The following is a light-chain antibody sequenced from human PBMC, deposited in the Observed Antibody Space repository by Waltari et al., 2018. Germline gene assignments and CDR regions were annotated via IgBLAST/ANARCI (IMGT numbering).Light chain of an antibody. CDR1: SPNTGTDYD. J-gene: IGLJ2*01. V-gene: IGLV1-40*01. Sequence: QFVLTQPPSLSGAPGERVPLSCTGSSPNTGTDYDVHWYQQFPGTAPKLLLYTNTHRPSGVPDRFSGSKSGTSASLAITGLQPEDEAEYYCQSYDSSLSVVFGGGTKLTVL. CDR2: TNT. CDR3: QSYDSSLSVV.